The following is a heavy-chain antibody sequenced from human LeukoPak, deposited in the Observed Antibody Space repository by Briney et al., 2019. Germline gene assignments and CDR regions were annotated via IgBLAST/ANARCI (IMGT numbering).Heavy chain of an antibody. V-gene: IGHV3-21*01. CDR3: ARDWGRDGFYYYYGIDV. J-gene: IGHJ6*02. Sequence: GGSLRLSCAVSGFTFSSYWMSWVRQAPGKGLEWVSSISSSSSYIYYADSVKGRFTISRDNAKNSLYLQMNSLRAEDTAVYYCARDWGRDGFYYYYGIDVWGQGTTVTVSS. CDR2: ISSSSSYI. CDR1: GFTFSSYW. D-gene: IGHD3-16*01.